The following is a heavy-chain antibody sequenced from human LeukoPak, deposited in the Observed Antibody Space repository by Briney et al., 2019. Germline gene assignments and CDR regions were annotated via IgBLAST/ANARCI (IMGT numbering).Heavy chain of an antibody. CDR2: ISGSGGST. D-gene: IGHD6-13*01. CDR3: AKDLYRAAAGTALDY. V-gene: IGHV3-23*01. Sequence: PGGSLRLSCAASGFTFSSYAMSWLREAPGKGLEWVSAISGSGGSTYYADSVKGRFTISRDNSKNTLYLQMNSLRAEDTAVYYCAKDLYRAAAGTALDYWGQGTLVTVSS. J-gene: IGHJ4*02. CDR1: GFTFSSYA.